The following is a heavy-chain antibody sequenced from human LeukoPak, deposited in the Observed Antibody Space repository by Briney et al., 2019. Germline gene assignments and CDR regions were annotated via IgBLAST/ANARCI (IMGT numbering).Heavy chain of an antibody. Sequence: GGSLRLSCAASGFTFSNYGMHWVRQAPGKGLEWVAFIRSDGSNKFYADSVKGRFTISRDNSKNTLYLQMNSLRAEDTAVHYCAKDRGIQLWSHDYWGQGTLVTVSP. CDR1: GFTFSNYG. J-gene: IGHJ4*02. CDR2: IRSDGSNK. CDR3: AKDRGIQLWSHDY. D-gene: IGHD5-18*01. V-gene: IGHV3-30*02.